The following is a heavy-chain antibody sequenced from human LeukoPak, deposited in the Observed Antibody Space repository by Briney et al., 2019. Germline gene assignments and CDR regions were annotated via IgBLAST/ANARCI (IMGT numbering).Heavy chain of an antibody. Sequence: ASVNVSSKASGYTFTIYYMHWVRHAPGQGLEWMGIINPSGGSTSYAQKFQGRVTMTRDTSTSTVYMELSSLRSEDTAVYYCARSVGIAAAADFDYWGQGTLVTVSS. CDR3: ARSVGIAAAADFDY. CDR2: INPSGGST. V-gene: IGHV1-46*01. J-gene: IGHJ4*02. D-gene: IGHD6-13*01. CDR1: GYTFTIYY.